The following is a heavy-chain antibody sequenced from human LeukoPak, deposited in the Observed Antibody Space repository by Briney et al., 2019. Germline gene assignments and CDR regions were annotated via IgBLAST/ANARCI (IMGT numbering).Heavy chain of an antibody. J-gene: IGHJ4*02. CDR1: GFTFSTYA. CDR3: AKDTHYSTSQSFDY. CDR2: IGGSGGST. Sequence: GGSLRLSCAASGFTFSTYAMSWVRQAPGKGLEWVSAIGGSGGSTYCADSVKGRFTISRDNSKNTLYLQMNSLRAEDTAVYYCAKDTHYSTSQSFDYWGQGTLVTVSS. D-gene: IGHD2/OR15-2a*01. V-gene: IGHV3-23*01.